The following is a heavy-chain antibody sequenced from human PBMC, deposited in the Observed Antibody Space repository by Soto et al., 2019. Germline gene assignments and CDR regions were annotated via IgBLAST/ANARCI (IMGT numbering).Heavy chain of an antibody. Sequence: QVQLVQSGGEEKKPGASVKVSCKASGYTFTSYAMHWVRQAPGQRLEWMGWINAGNGNTKYSQNFQGRVTITRDTSGSAAYMELSSLRSEDTAVYYCAKGPGNDYGAPDYWGQGALVTVSS. J-gene: IGHJ4*02. V-gene: IGHV1-3*05. D-gene: IGHD4-17*01. CDR2: INAGNGNT. CDR3: AKGPGNDYGAPDY. CDR1: GYTFTSYA.